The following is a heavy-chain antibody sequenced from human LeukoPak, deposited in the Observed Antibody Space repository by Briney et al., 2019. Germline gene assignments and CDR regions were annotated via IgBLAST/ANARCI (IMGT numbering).Heavy chain of an antibody. D-gene: IGHD2-15*01. J-gene: IGHJ6*03. Sequence: PSETLSLTCSVSGYSISSGYYWGWIRQPPGKGLEWIGSIYHSGSTYYNPSLKSRVTISVDTSKNQFSLKLSSVTAADTAVYYCARMVGGRYMDVWGKGTTVTVSS. CDR1: GYSISSGYY. CDR2: IYHSGST. V-gene: IGHV4-38-2*01. CDR3: ARMVGGRYMDV.